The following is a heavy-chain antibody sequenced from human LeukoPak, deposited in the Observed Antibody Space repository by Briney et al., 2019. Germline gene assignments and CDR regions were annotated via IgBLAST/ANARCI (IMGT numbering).Heavy chain of an antibody. CDR3: ARSPYSGSFLGGY. D-gene: IGHD1-26*01. CDR2: IKQDGSEK. Sequence: ANIKQDGSEKYYVDSVKGRFTISRDNAKNSLYLQMNSLRAEDTAVYYCARSPYSGSFLGGYWGQGTLVTVSS. J-gene: IGHJ4*02. V-gene: IGHV3-7*01.